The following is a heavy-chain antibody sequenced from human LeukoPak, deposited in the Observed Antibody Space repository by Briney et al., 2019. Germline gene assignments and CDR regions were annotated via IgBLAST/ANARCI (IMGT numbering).Heavy chain of an antibody. V-gene: IGHV3-7*01. CDR1: GFTFSSYW. CDR3: ARDRVVGTNYYDSSGYSD. Sequence: GGSLRLSCAASGFTFSSYWMSWVRQAPGKGLEWVANFKQDVSEKYYVDSVKGRFTISRDNAKNSLYLQMNSLRAEDTAVYYCARDRVVGTNYYDSSGYSDWGQGTLVTVSS. J-gene: IGHJ4*02. D-gene: IGHD3-22*01. CDR2: FKQDVSEK.